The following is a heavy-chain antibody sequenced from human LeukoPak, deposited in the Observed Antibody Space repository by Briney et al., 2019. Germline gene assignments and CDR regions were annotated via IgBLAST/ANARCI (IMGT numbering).Heavy chain of an antibody. CDR3: ARVNLRGSNYNWFDP. CDR1: GSTFLSHT. J-gene: IGHJ5*02. CDR2: ITPVINTA. Sequence: SVKVSCKTSGSTFLSHTFSWVRKAPGQGLEWMGKITPVINTANYAQTFQGRVSIYADKSTTTVYMDLSGLRPVDTAVYYCARVNLRGSNYNWFDPWGQGTLVTVAS. D-gene: IGHD1-26*01. V-gene: IGHV1-69*08.